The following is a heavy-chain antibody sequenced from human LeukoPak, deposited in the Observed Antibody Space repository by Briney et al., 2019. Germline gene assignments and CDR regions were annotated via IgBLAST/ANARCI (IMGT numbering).Heavy chain of an antibody. D-gene: IGHD4-11*01. CDR3: ARGLPYYYYMDV. CDR1: GFTFSSYW. Sequence: AWSLTLSCAAPGFTFSSYWMHWVRQAPGKGLVWVSRINSERSSTSYADSVKGRFTISRDNAKNTLYLQMNSLRAEDTAVYYCARGLPYYYYMDVWGKGTMVTVSS. J-gene: IGHJ6*03. V-gene: IGHV3-74*01. CDR2: INSERSST.